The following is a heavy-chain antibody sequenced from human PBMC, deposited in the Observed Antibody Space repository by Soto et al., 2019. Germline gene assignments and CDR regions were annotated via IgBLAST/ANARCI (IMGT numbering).Heavy chain of an antibody. CDR1: GFTFSNAW. Sequence: GGSLRLSCAASGFTFSNAWMNWVRQAPGKGLEWVGRIKSKTDGGTTDYAAPVKGRFTISRDDSKNTLYLQMNSLKTEDTAVYYCTTDLSVSSSSGYYYYGMDVWGQGTTVTVSS. V-gene: IGHV3-15*07. CDR2: IKSKTDGGTT. CDR3: TTDLSVSSSSGYYYYGMDV. D-gene: IGHD6-6*01. J-gene: IGHJ6*02.